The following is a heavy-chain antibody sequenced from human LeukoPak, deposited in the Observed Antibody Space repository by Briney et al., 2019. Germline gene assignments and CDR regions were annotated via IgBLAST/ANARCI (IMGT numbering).Heavy chain of an antibody. CDR2: TNPGGSNT. D-gene: IGHD1-14*01. Sequence: PGGSLRLSCAASGFTFSNYWMHWVRQVPGKGLVWVSRTNPGGSNTAYADSVKGRFTISRDNARNTLYLQMDSLGAEDTAVYYCARSNQADDYWGQGTLVTVSS. CDR1: GFTFSNYW. V-gene: IGHV3-74*01. J-gene: IGHJ4*02. CDR3: ARSNQADDY.